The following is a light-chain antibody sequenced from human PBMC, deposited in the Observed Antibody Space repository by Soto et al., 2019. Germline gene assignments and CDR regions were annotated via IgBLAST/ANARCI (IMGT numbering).Light chain of an antibody. Sequence: EIVLTQSPGNLSLSPGARAPLSCRASQSLGNYLAWYQQKPGQAPRLLIYDASNRAPDIPVRFSGSGSGTDFTLTISSLQPDDFATYYCQQYNSYSTFGQGTKVDIK. CDR2: DAS. V-gene: IGKV3-11*01. J-gene: IGKJ1*01. CDR1: QSLGNY. CDR3: QQYNSYST.